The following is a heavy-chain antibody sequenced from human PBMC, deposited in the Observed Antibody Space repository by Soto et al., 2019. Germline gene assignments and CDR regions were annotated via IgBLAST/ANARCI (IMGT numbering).Heavy chain of an antibody. CDR1: GFTFSDHA. CDR2: ISGGGTGA. J-gene: IGHJ4*02. D-gene: IGHD2-15*01. V-gene: IGHV3-23*01. Sequence: EVQLLESGGGLVQPGGSLRLSCTASGFTFSDHAMTWVRQAPGKGLEWLSGISGGGTGAYYADSVKGRFTVSRDNSNNTAFLQMDSLRVEDTAVYYCAIDLWWHTHWGQGTLGTVSS. CDR3: AIDLWWHTH.